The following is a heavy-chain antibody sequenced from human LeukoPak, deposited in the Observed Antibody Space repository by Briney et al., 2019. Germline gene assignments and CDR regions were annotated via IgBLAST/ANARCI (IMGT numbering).Heavy chain of an antibody. V-gene: IGHV3-74*01. CDR2: INSDGSST. CDR3: AKKAQRGYSYGYSDY. D-gene: IGHD5-18*01. CDR1: GFTFSSYW. J-gene: IGHJ4*02. Sequence: GGSLSLSCAASGFTFSSYWMHWVRQAPGKGLVWVSRINSDGSSTSYADSVKGRFTISRDNSKNTLYLQMNSLRAEDTAVYYCAKKAQRGYSYGYSDYWGQGTLVTVSS.